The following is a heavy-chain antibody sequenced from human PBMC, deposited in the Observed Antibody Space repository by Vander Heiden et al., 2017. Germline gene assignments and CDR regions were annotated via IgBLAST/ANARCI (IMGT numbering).Heavy chain of an antibody. J-gene: IGHJ5*02. CDR3: ARTHFSGAYMGYNWFDP. CDR2: ISYIGST. CDR1: GGPLSSGGYY. V-gene: IGHV4-31*03. D-gene: IGHD4-17*01. Sequence: QVQLQESGPGLVRSSQTLSLTCSVSGGPLSSGGYYRNWIRQHPGKGLQWIGYISYIGSTYYNPSLKTRVLISVDTSKNQFSLTLSSVTAADTAVYYCARTHFSGAYMGYNWFDPWGQGTQVTVSS.